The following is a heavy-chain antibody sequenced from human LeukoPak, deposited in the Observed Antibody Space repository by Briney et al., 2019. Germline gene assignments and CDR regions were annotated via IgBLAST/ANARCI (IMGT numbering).Heavy chain of an antibody. J-gene: IGHJ4*02. CDR2: INPNSGGT. CDR1: GYTFTGYY. V-gene: IGHV1-2*06. D-gene: IGHD3-22*01. CDR3: ARDRGGSKNYDSSGYSKKRNDY. Sequence: ASVKVSCKASGYTFTGYYMHWVRQAPAQGLDWMERINPNSGGTNYAQKFQGRVTITRGTSISTAYMELSRLRSDDTAVYYCARDRGGSKNYDSSGYSKKRNDYRGQGTLVTASS.